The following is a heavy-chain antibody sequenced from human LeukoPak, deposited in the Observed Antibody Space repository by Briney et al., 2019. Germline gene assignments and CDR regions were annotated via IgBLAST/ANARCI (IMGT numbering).Heavy chain of an antibody. J-gene: IGHJ2*01. CDR2: IKQDGSEK. Sequence: PGGSLRLSCAASGFTFSSYWMSWVRQAPGKGLEWVANIKQDGSEKYYVDSVKGRFTISRDNAKNSLYLQMNSLRAEDTAVYYCARPLNVPPEGIWYFDLWGRGTLVTVSS. CDR3: ARPLNVPPEGIWYFDL. V-gene: IGHV3-7*01. CDR1: GFTFSSYW. D-gene: IGHD6-13*01.